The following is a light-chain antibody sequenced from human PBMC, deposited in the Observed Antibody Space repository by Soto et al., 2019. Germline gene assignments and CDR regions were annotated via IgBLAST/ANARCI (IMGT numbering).Light chain of an antibody. V-gene: IGKV3-11*01. CDR3: QQRRT. J-gene: IGKJ4*01. Sequence: DIVFTHSPATLSLSPGERATLSCRASQSVSSYLAWYQQKPGQAPRLLIYDASNRATGIPARFSGRGSGTTFTLTFSSLDPEDFAVYYCQQRRTFGGGTRVDIK. CDR1: QSVSSY. CDR2: DAS.